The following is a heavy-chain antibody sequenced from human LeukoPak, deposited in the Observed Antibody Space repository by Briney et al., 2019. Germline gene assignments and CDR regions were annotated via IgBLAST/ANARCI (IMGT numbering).Heavy chain of an antibody. CDR2: IKRDGSDK. CDR3: ARDGYLDY. Sequence: GGSLRLSCAASGFTFSEYWMAWVRQAPGRGLEWVAHIKRDGSDKNYVDPVKGRFTISRDNAKNSVYLQMNSLRAEDTATYYWARDGYLDYWGQGTLVTVSS. D-gene: IGHD5-18*01. J-gene: IGHJ4*02. CDR1: GFTFSEYW. V-gene: IGHV3-7*05.